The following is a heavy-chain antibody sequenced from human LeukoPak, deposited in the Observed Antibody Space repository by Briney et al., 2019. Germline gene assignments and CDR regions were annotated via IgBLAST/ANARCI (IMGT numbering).Heavy chain of an antibody. CDR3: ARAGRNDILTGYYPYDY. J-gene: IGHJ4*02. V-gene: IGHV1-24*01. CDR1: GYTLTELS. D-gene: IGHD3-9*01. Sequence: ASVKVSCKVSGYTLTELSMHWVRQAPGKGLEWMGGFDPEDGETIYAQKFQGRVTMTEDTSTDTAYMELSSLRSEDTAVYYCARAGRNDILTGYYPYDYWGQGTLVTVSS. CDR2: FDPEDGET.